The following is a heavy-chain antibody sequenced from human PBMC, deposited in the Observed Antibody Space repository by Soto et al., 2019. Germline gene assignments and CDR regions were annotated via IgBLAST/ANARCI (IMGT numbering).Heavy chain of an antibody. CDR3: ARDLNKDYVDYEYGWYYYYYGMDV. Sequence: QVQLVESGGGVVQPGRSLRLSCAASGFTFSSYGMHWVRQAPGKGLEWVAVIWYDGSNKYYADSVKGRFTISRDNSKNTLYLQMNSLRAEDTAEYYCARDLNKDYVDYEYGWYYYYYGMDVWGQGTPVNGPS. J-gene: IGHJ6*02. CDR2: IWYDGSNK. CDR1: GFTFSSYG. D-gene: IGHD4-17*01. V-gene: IGHV3-33*01.